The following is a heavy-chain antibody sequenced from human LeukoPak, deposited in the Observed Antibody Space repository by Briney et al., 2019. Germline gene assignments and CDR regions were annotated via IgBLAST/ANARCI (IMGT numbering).Heavy chain of an antibody. J-gene: IGHJ6*02. D-gene: IGHD2-2*01. CDR1: GGSISSYY. V-gene: IGHV4-59*01. Sequence: PSETLSLTCTVSGGSISSYYWSWIRQPPGKGLEWLGYIYYSGSTNYNPSLKSRVTVSVDTSKNQFSLKLSSVTAADTAVYYCARVVRYYYYGMDVWGQGTTVTVSS. CDR2: IYYSGST. CDR3: ARVVRYYYYGMDV.